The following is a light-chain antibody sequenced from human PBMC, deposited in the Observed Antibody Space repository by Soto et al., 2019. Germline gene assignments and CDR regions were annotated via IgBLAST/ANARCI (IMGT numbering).Light chain of an antibody. CDR3: SSYAGISTLI. Sequence: QLVLTQPASVSGSPGQSITISCTGTSGDIGSYNFVSWYQQHPGKAPRLMIYDVTKRPSGVSNRFSGSKSGNTASLTISGLQSEDEADYHCSSYAGISTLIFGGGTKLTVL. J-gene: IGLJ2*01. CDR2: DVT. V-gene: IGLV2-14*03. CDR1: SGDIGSYNF.